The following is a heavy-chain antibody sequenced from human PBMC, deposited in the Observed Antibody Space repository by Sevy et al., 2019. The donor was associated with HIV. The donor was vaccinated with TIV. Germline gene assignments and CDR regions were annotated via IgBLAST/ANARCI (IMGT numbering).Heavy chain of an antibody. V-gene: IGHV3-15*01. Sequence: GGSLRLSCAASGFTFSNAWMSWVRQAPGKGLEWVGRIKSKTDGGTTDYAAPVKGRFTISRDDSKNTLYLQMNSLKTKDTAVYYCTTAPGWLQLDYWGQGTLVTVSS. CDR1: GFTFSNAW. CDR3: TTAPGWLQLDY. D-gene: IGHD5-12*01. J-gene: IGHJ4*02. CDR2: IKSKTDGGTT.